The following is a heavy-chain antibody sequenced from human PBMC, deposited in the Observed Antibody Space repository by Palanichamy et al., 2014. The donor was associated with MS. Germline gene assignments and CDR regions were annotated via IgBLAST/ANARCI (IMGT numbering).Heavy chain of an antibody. V-gene: IGHV4-39*01. CDR1: GSISSGSYY. CDR3: ARHAWYYFDY. D-gene: IGHD3-16*01. J-gene: IGHJ4*02. Sequence: GSISSGSYYWGWIRQPPGKGLEWIWSFYYSGSTYYNPSPKSRVTMSVDTSKNQFSLKLSSVTAADTAVYYCARHAWYYFDYWGQGTLVTVSS. CDR2: FYYSGST.